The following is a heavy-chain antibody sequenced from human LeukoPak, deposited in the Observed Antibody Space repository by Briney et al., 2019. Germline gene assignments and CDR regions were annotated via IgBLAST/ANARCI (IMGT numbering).Heavy chain of an antibody. CDR3: ARGTYCSSTSCYTTDAFDI. CDR2: IYTSGST. Sequence: SETLSLTCTVSGGSISSGSYYWSWIRQPAGKGLEWIGRIYTSGSTNYNHSLKSRVTISVDTSKNQFSLKLSSVTAADTAVYYCARGTYCSSTSCYTTDAFDIWGQGTMVTVSS. CDR1: GGSISSGSYY. J-gene: IGHJ3*02. V-gene: IGHV4-61*02. D-gene: IGHD2-2*02.